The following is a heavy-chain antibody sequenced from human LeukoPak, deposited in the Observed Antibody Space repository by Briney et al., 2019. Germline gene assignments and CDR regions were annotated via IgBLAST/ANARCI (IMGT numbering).Heavy chain of an antibody. CDR3: ARGGAARLHFQN. V-gene: IGHV4-59*01. CDR2: IYHSGSP. CDR1: GGSISTYY. D-gene: IGHD6-6*01. Sequence: NPSETLSLTCTVSGGSISTYYWNWIRQPPGKGLEWIGYIYHSGSPNYNPSLQSRVTISVDTSKNQFSLNLNSVTAADTAVYYCARGGAARLHFQNWGQGTLVTVSS. J-gene: IGHJ1*01.